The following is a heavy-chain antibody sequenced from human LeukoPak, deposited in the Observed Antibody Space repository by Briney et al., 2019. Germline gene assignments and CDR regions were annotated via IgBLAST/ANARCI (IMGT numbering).Heavy chain of an antibody. D-gene: IGHD3-10*01. V-gene: IGHV1-18*01. CDR2: ISTYNGNT. CDR3: ARSGHRRYYYSSGPEY. J-gene: IGHJ4*02. CDR1: GYTFTNYA. Sequence: VKVSCRTSGYTFTNYAISWVRQAPGQGLEWMGWISTYNGNTNYAQKLQGRVTVTTDTSTSTAYMELRSLRSDDTAVYYCARSGHRRYYYSSGPEYWGQGTLVTVSS.